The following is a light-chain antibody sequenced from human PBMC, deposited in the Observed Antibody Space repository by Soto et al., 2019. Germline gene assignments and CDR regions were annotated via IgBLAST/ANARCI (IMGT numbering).Light chain of an antibody. J-gene: IGKJ1*01. Sequence: DIVMTQSPDSLAVSLGERATINCRSSQTLLYSSNNKNYLAWYQQKPGQPPKLLIYWASTRESGVPDRFRGSGSGTDFTLTISSLQAEDVAIYYCQQYYTILRTFGQGTKVEI. CDR3: QQYYTILRT. CDR1: QTLLYSSNNKNY. V-gene: IGKV4-1*01. CDR2: WAS.